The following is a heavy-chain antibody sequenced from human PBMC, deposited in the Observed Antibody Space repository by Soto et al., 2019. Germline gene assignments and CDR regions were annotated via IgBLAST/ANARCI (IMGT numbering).Heavy chain of an antibody. D-gene: IGHD4-17*01. CDR1: GFTFSSYA. CDR3: ARDPPTVVTLVGDAFDI. J-gene: IGHJ3*02. V-gene: IGHV3-30-3*01. CDR2: ISYDGSNK. Sequence: GGALRLSCAASGFTFSSYAMHWVRPAPGKGLEWVAVISYDGSNKYYADSVKGRFTISRDNSKNTLYLQMNSLRAEDTAVYYCARDPPTVVTLVGDAFDIWGQGTMVTVSS.